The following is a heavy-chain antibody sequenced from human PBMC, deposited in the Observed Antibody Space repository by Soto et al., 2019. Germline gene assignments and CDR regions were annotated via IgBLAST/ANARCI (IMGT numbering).Heavy chain of an antibody. CDR1: GYTFSNYG. J-gene: IGHJ5*02. V-gene: IGHV1-18*01. Sequence: QVQLVQSGGEVKRPGASVKVSCKTSGYTFSNYGITWVQQAPGQPLEWLGWISLYSDGTNYAQKFQGRVSMTTDTSTTTAYMELRSLISDDTAVYYCARVVPGAEAWFGPWGQGTLVTVSS. CDR3: ARVVPGAEAWFGP. D-gene: IGHD2-2*01. CDR2: ISLYSDGT.